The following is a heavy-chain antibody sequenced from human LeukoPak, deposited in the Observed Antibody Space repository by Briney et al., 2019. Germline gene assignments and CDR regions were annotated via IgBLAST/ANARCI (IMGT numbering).Heavy chain of an antibody. J-gene: IGHJ4*02. CDR1: GGSISSYY. CDR3: AGKWASYFDY. CDR2: IYYSGST. D-gene: IGHD1-26*01. V-gene: IGHV4-59*01. Sequence: SETLSLTCTVSGGSISSYYWSWIRQPPGKGLEWIGYIYYSGSTNYNPSLKSRVTISVDTSKNQFSLKLSSVTAADTAVYYCAGKWASYFDYGGQGTLVTVSS.